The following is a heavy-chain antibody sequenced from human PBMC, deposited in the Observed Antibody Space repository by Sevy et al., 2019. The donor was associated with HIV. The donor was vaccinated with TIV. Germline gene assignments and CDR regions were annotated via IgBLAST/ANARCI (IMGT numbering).Heavy chain of an antibody. CDR2: INPNSGGT. D-gene: IGHD2-15*01. Sequence: ASVKVSCKASGYTFTGYYMHWVRQAPGQWLEWMGWINPNSGGTNYAQKFQGRVTMTSDTSISTAYMELSRLRSDDTAVYYCARVKDIEVVVADDAFDIWGQGTMVTVSS. CDR1: GYTFTGYY. V-gene: IGHV1-2*02. J-gene: IGHJ3*02. CDR3: ARVKDIEVVVADDAFDI.